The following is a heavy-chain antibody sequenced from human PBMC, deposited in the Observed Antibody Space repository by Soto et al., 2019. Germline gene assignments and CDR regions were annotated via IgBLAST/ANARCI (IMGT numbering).Heavy chain of an antibody. V-gene: IGHV3-23*01. CDR2: ISGSGGST. CDR3: AKGRVHYGDYWDY. D-gene: IGHD4-17*01. CDR1: GFAFSSYA. J-gene: IGHJ4*02. Sequence: GGSLRLSCAASGFAFSSYAMSWVRQAPGKGLEWVSAISGSGGSTYYADSVKGRFAISRDNSKNTLYLQMNSLRAEDTAVYYCAKGRVHYGDYWDYWGQGTLVTVSS.